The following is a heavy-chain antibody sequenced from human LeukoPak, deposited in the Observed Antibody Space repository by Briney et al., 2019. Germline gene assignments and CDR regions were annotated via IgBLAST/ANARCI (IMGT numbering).Heavy chain of an antibody. CDR2: IRYDGSNK. J-gene: IGHJ4*02. CDR1: GFTFSSYG. CDR3: AKDFISGKPYGYYFDY. Sequence: PGGSLRLSCAASGFTFSSYGMHWVRQAPGKGLEWVAFIRYDGSNKYYADSVKGRFTISRDNSKNTLYLQMNSLRAEDTAVYYCAKDFISGKPYGYYFDYWGQGTLVTVSS. D-gene: IGHD4-17*01. V-gene: IGHV3-30*02.